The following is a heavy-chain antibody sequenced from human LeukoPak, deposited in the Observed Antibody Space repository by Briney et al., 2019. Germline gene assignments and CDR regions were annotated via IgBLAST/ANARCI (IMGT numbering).Heavy chain of an antibody. V-gene: IGHV3-64*01. CDR3: ARNPYYDFWSGYYHYRPPFYYYYMDV. Sequence: GGSLRLSCAASGFTFSSYAMHWVRQAPGKGLEYVSAISSNGGSTYYANSVKGRFTISRDNSKNTLYLQMGSLRAEDMAVYYCARNPYYDFWSGYYHYRPPFYYYYMDVWGKGTTVTVSS. D-gene: IGHD3-3*01. J-gene: IGHJ6*03. CDR2: ISSNGGST. CDR1: GFTFSSYA.